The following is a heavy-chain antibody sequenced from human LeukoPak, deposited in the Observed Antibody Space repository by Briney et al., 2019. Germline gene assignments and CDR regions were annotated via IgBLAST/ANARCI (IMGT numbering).Heavy chain of an antibody. CDR1: GYTFTGYY. Sequence: ASVKLSCTASGYTFTGYYMHWVRQAPGQGLEWMVWINPNSGGTNYAQKFQGRVTMTRDTSISTAYMELSRLRSDDTAVYYCARVLSGWRGYDAFDIWGQGTMVTVSS. CDR3: ARVLSGWRGYDAFDI. V-gene: IGHV1-2*02. J-gene: IGHJ3*02. D-gene: IGHD2/OR15-2a*01. CDR2: INPNSGGT.